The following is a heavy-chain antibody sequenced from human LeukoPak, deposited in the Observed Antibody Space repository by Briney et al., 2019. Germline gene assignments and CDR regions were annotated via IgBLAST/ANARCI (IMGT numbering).Heavy chain of an antibody. CDR2: ISGNGGKI. J-gene: IGHJ5*02. D-gene: IGHD3-3*01. Sequence: PGGSLRLSCAASGFTFSNYAMAWVRQAPGKGLEWVSGISGNGGKIYYADSVKGRFTISRDNSKNSLYLQMNSLRAEDTALYYCARVETYYDFWSGYTNWFDPWGQGTLVTVSS. CDR1: GFTFSNYA. V-gene: IGHV3-23*01. CDR3: ARVETYYDFWSGYTNWFDP.